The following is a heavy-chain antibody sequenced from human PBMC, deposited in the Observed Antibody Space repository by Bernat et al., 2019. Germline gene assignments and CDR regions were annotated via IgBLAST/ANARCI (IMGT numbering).Heavy chain of an antibody. D-gene: IGHD4-11*01. CDR2: IYSGGST. J-gene: IGHJ4*02. CDR3: GRHSNDGLGFYFDY. Sequence: EVQLVESGGGLVQPGGSLRLFCAASGFTVSSNYMSWVRQAPGQGLEWVSVIYSGGSTYYADSVKGRFTISRDNSKNTLYLQMNSLSAEDTAVYYCGRHSNDGLGFYFDYWGQGTLVTVSS. V-gene: IGHV3-66*02. CDR1: GFTVSSNY.